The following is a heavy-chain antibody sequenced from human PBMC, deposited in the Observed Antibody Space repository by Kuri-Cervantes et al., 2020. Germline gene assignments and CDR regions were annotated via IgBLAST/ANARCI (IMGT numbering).Heavy chain of an antibody. V-gene: IGHV4-59*01. Sequence: SETLSLTCAVYGGSFSGYYWSWIRQPPGKGLEWIGYIYYSGSTNYNPSLKSRATISVDTSKNQFSLKLSSVTAADTAVYYCARARYYYDSSGYYYYYGMDVWGQGTTVTVSS. CDR1: GGSFSGYY. D-gene: IGHD3-22*01. CDR2: IYYSGST. J-gene: IGHJ6*02. CDR3: ARARYYYDSSGYYYYYGMDV.